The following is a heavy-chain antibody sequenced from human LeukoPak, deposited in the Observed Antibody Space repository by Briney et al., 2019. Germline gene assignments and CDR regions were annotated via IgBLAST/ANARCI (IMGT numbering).Heavy chain of an antibody. V-gene: IGHV1-8*01. J-gene: IGHJ5*02. CDR1: GYTSTSYD. CDR2: MNPNSGNT. CDR3: ARVRLMGNWFDP. D-gene: IGHD3-16*01. Sequence: ASVKVSCKASGYTSTSYDINWVRQATGQGLEWMGWMNPNSGNTGYAQKFQGRVTMTRNTSISTAYMELSSLRSEDTAVYYCARVRLMGNWFDPWGQGTLVTVSS.